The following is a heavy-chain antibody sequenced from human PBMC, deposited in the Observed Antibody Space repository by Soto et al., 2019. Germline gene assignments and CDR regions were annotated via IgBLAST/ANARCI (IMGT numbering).Heavy chain of an antibody. CDR2: IYYSGST. J-gene: IGHJ4*02. Sequence: QLQLQESGPGLVKPSETLSLTCTVSGGSISSSSYYWGWIRQPPGKGLEWIGSIYYSGSTYYNPSLKSRVTISVDTPKNQFSLKLSSVTAADTAVYYCARIGSGTGFSDYWGQGTLVTVSS. D-gene: IGHD1-26*01. CDR3: ARIGSGTGFSDY. V-gene: IGHV4-39*01. CDR1: GGSISSSSYY.